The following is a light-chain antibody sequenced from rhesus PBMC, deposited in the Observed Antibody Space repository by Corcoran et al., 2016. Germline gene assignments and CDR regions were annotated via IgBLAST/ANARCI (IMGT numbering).Light chain of an antibody. CDR2: KAA. V-gene: IGKV1-21*01. CDR3: QQYNSAPLT. CDR1: QGLSSW. J-gene: IGKJ4*01. Sequence: DIQMTQSPSSLSASVGDRVPITCRASQGLSSWLAWYQQKQGKDPKVLIYKAASLQSGVPPRFSGSGSGTDFTLTISSLQPEDFATYYCQQYNSAPLTFGGGTKVEIK.